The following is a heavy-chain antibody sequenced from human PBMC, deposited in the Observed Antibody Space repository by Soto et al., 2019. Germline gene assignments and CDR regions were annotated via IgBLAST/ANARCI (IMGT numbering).Heavy chain of an antibody. CDR2: IYYSGST. CDR1: GGSISSGGYY. D-gene: IGHD1-26*01. CDR3: GRVDTSMGATCVSY. J-gene: IGHJ4*02. V-gene: IGHV4-31*03. Sequence: QVQLQESGPGLVKPSQTLSLTCTVSGGSISSGGYYWSWIRQHPGKGLEWIGYIYYSGSTYYNPSLKSRVTISVDTSKNQFSLKLSSVTAADTAVYYCGRVDTSMGATCVSYWGQGTLVTVSS.